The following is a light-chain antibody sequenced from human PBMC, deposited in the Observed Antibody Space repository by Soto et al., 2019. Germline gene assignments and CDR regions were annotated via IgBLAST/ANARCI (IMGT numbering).Light chain of an antibody. Sequence: QSVLTHPASLSGSPGQSITISCTGTSSDVGSYDHVAWYQQFPGKTPKLMIYEVSNRPSGVSSRFSGSKSGNTASLTISGLQAEDEADYYCISYTGSSTSYVFGSGTKVTVL. V-gene: IGLV2-14*01. CDR3: ISYTGSSTSYV. J-gene: IGLJ1*01. CDR2: EVS. CDR1: SSDVGSYDH.